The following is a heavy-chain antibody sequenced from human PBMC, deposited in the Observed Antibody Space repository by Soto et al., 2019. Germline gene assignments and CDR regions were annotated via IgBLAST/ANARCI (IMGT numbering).Heavy chain of an antibody. D-gene: IGHD6-13*01. CDR2: IYSGGST. CDR3: ARGRLSSWLTNYFDF. V-gene: IGHV3-53*05. Sequence: GGSLRLSCAASGFTVSTKYMSWVRQAPGKGLEWVSVIYSGGSTFYADSVRDRVTMTTETPTSTAYMELRSLRSDDTAVYYCARGRLSSWLTNYFDFWGPGTLVTVSS. J-gene: IGHJ4*02. CDR1: GFTVSTKY.